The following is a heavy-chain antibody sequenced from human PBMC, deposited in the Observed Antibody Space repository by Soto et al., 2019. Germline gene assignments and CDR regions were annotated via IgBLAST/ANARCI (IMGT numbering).Heavy chain of an antibody. CDR2: INSGGSST. V-gene: IGHV3-74*01. CDR3: ARRYCDVIGYFVDY. D-gene: IGHD2-15*01. J-gene: IGHJ4*02. Sequence: GGSLRLSCAASGFTLSSYWKHGVRQAQGKGLEWFSLINSGGSSTSYADSVKGRLTISRDNANNSMYLQMNTLSAEDTAVYCCARRYCDVIGYFVDYWGQGTLVTVSS. CDR1: GFTLSSYW.